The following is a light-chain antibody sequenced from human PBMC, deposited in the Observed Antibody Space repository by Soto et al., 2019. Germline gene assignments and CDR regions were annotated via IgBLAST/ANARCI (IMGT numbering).Light chain of an antibody. J-gene: IGLJ1*01. CDR3: SSYTSSSTDV. V-gene: IGLV2-14*01. Sequence: QSALTQPASVSGYPRQSITISSTGTSSDVGGYNYVSWYQQHPGKAPKLMIYDVSNRPSGVSNRFSGSKSGNTASLTISGLQAEDEADYYCSSYTSSSTDVFGTGTKVTVL. CDR1: SSDVGGYNY. CDR2: DVS.